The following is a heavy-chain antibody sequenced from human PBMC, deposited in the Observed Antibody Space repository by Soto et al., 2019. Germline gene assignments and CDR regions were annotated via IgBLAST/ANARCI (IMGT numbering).Heavy chain of an antibody. CDR2: MYHDGNT. V-gene: IGHV4-28*03. CDR3: ARESYSGYNSSDY. Sequence: AETLSLTLAVSGDSINRRQWWNWIREPPGKGLEWIANMYHDGNTHYNPSLKSRVTMSVDTSKNQFSLKLNSVTAAETAVYYCARESYSGYNSSDYWGQGILVTVSS. J-gene: IGHJ4*02. CDR1: GDSINRRQW. D-gene: IGHD5-12*01.